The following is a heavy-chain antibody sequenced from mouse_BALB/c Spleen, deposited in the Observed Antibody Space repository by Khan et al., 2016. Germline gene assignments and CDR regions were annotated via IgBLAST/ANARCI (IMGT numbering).Heavy chain of an antibody. CDR3: ARRGYFDY. CDR1: GYSITSDYA. V-gene: IGHV3-2*02. CDR2: ISYSGST. J-gene: IGHJ2*01. Sequence: EVQLQESGPGLVKPSQSLSLTCTVTGYSITSDYAWNWIRQFPGNKLEWMGSISYSGSTSYNPSLKSRSSITRDTSKNQFFLQLNAVTTEDTATYYCARRGYFDYWGQGTTLTVSS.